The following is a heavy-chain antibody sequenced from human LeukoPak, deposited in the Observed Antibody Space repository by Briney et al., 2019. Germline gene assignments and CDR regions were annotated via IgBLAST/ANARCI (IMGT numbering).Heavy chain of an antibody. D-gene: IGHD3-16*01. CDR2: IYYSGST. J-gene: IGHJ2*01. CDR1: GGSVSSGGFH. Sequence: SETLSLTCTVSGGSVSSGGFHWSWIRQLPGKGLEWIGYIYYSGSTYYNPSLKSRVTISVDTSKNQFSLKLSSVTAADTAVYYCARVWDWYFDLWGRGTLVTVSS. V-gene: IGHV4-30-4*08. CDR3: ARVWDWYFDL.